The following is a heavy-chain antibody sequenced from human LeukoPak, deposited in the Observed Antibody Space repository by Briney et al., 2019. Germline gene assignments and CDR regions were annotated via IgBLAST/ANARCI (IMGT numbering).Heavy chain of an antibody. Sequence: ESGPTLVKPTQTLTLTCTFSGFSLSTSGVGVGWIRQPPGKALEWLALIYWDDDKRYSPSLKGRLTITKDTSKNQVVLTMTNMDPVDTATYYCAHRGPYCSSTSCYSDWGQGTLVTVSS. V-gene: IGHV2-5*02. J-gene: IGHJ4*02. CDR3: AHRGPYCSSTSCYSD. D-gene: IGHD2-2*01. CDR1: GFSLSTSGVG. CDR2: IYWDDDK.